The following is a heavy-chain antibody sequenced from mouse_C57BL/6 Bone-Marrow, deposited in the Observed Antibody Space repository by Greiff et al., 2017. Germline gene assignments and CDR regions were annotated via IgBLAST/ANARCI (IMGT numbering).Heavy chain of an antibody. CDR1: GFTFSDFY. J-gene: IGHJ4*01. CDR3: ARESPSRGYAMDY. D-gene: IGHD1-1*01. CDR2: SRNKANDYTT. Sequence: EVKVVESGGGLVQSGRSLRLSCATSGFTFSDFYMEWVRQAPGKGLEWIAASRNKANDYTTEYSASVKGRFIVSRDTSQSILYLQMNALRAEDTAIYYCARESPSRGYAMDYWGQGTSVTVSS. V-gene: IGHV7-1*01.